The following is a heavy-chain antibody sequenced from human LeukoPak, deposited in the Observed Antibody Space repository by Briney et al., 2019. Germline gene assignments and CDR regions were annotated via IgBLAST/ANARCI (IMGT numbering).Heavy chain of an antibody. CDR3: ARLASYSTSNNWFDP. CDR2: FYNSGTT. J-gene: IGHJ5*02. V-gene: IGHV4-59*01. CDR1: SGSISSYY. D-gene: IGHD6-13*01. Sequence: SETLSLTCTVSSGSISSYYWSWIRQPPGKGLEWIGSFYNSGTTNYKPSLRSRVTISVDTSKNQFSLKLSSVIAADTAVYYCARLASYSTSNNWFDPWGQGTLVTVCS.